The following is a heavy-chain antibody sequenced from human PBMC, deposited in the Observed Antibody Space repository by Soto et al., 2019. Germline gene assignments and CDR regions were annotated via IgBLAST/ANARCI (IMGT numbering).Heavy chain of an antibody. Sequence: SETLSLTCTVSGGSISSYYWSWIRQPPGKGLEWIGYIYYSGSTNYNPSLKSRVTISVDTSKNQFSLKLSSVTAADTAVYYCARTPAGYCSSTSCYPYYMDVWGKGTTVTVSS. V-gene: IGHV4-59*08. CDR2: IYYSGST. CDR3: ARTPAGYCSSTSCYPYYMDV. CDR1: GGSISSYY. D-gene: IGHD2-2*01. J-gene: IGHJ6*03.